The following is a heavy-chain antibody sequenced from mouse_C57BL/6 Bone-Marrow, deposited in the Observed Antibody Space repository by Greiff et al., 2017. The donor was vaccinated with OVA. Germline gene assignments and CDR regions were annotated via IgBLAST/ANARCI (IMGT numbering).Heavy chain of an antibody. Sequence: EVKLMESGGDLVKPGGSLKLSCAASGFTFSSYGMSWVRQTPDKRLEWVATISSGGSYTYYPDSVKGRFTIYRDNAKNTLYLQMSRLKSEDTAMYYCARHRLGDFAYWGQGTLVTVSA. CDR2: ISSGGSYT. CDR1: GFTFSSYG. D-gene: IGHD1-2*01. J-gene: IGHJ3*01. V-gene: IGHV5-6*01. CDR3: ARHRLGDFAY.